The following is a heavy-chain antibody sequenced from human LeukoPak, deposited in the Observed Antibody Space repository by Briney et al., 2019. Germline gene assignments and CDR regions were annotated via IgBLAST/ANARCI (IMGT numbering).Heavy chain of an antibody. J-gene: IGHJ4*02. CDR1: GFAFSSYG. V-gene: IGHV3-30*02. CDR2: IRYDGSNK. D-gene: IGHD2-8*01. Sequence: GGSLRLSRAASGFAFSSYGMHWVRQAPGKGLEWVAFIRYDGSNKYYADSVKGRFTISRDNSKNTLYLQMNSLRAEDTAVYYCAKDRPLEEAGVYFDYWGQGTLVTVSS. CDR3: AKDRPLEEAGVYFDY.